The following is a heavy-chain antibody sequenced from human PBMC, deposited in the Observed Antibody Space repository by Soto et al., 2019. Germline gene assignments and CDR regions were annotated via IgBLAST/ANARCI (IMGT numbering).Heavy chain of an antibody. J-gene: IGHJ4*02. CDR3: ATASITMIVVVETPGGYFDY. Sequence: ASVKVSCKVSGYTLTELSMHWVRQAPGKGLEWMGGFDPEDGETIYAQKFQGRVTMTEDTSTDTAYMELSSLRSEDTAVYYCATASITMIVVVETPGGYFDYWGQGTLVTVSS. CDR1: GYTLTELS. D-gene: IGHD3-22*01. CDR2: FDPEDGET. V-gene: IGHV1-24*01.